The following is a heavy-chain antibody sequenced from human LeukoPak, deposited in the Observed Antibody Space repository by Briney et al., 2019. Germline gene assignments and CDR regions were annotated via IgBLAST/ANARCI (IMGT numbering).Heavy chain of an antibody. V-gene: IGHV3-30*04. CDR1: GFTFNIYA. J-gene: IGHJ6*02. CDR3: ARDTYDSIHGMDV. D-gene: IGHD3-22*01. Sequence: GGSLRLSCAASGFTFNIYALHWVRQAPGKGLEWVARISYDGSNRYYADSVKGRFTISRDNSKNTLYLQMNSLRPEDTAMYYCARDTYDSIHGMDVWGQGTTVTVSS. CDR2: ISYDGSNR.